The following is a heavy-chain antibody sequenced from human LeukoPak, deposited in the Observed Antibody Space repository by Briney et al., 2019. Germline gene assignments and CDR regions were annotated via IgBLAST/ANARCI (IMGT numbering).Heavy chain of an antibody. CDR1: GYTFTNYD. D-gene: IGHD2-2*01. J-gene: IGHJ4*02. CDR2: MNPNTGNT. CDR3: ARVNCRSTSCRSKFLDY. V-gene: IGHV1-8*01. Sequence: ASVKVSCKASGYTFTNYDINWVRQATGQGLEWMGWMNPNTGNTGYAQKFQGRVTMTRNTSISTAYMELSSLRSEDTAIYYCARVNCRSTSCRSKFLDYWGQGTLVTVSS.